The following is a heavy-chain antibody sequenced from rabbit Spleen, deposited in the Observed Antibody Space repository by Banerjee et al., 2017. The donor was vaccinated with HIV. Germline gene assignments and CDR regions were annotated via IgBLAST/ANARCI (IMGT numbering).Heavy chain of an antibody. V-gene: IGHV1S40*01. Sequence: QSLEESGGDLVKPGASLTLTCKASGFSFSNSYYIYWVRQAPGKGLERIGYIYSGGSGTTYYASWAKGRFTISETSSTTVTLQMTSLTAADTAIYFCARDTTTYYGMDLWGPGTLVTVS. CDR2: IYSGGSGTT. CDR3: ARDTTTYYGMDL. J-gene: IGHJ6*01. D-gene: IGHD1-1*01. CDR1: GFSFSNSYY.